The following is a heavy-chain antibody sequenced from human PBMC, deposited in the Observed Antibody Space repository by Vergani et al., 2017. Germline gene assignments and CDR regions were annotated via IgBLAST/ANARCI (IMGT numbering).Heavy chain of an antibody. CDR1: GFTFSSYS. CDR3: AKLGIVGATTDFDY. V-gene: IGHV3-66*04. J-gene: IGHJ4*02. Sequence: EVQLVESGGGLVKPGGSLRLSCAASGFTFSSYSMNWVRQAPGKGLEWVSVIYSGGSTYYADSVKGRFTISRDNSKNTLYLQMNSLRAEDTAVYYCAKLGIVGATTDFDYWGQGTLVTVSS. CDR2: IYSGGST. D-gene: IGHD1-26*01.